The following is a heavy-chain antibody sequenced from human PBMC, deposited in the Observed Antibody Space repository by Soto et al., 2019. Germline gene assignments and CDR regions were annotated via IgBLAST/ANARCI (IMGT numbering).Heavy chain of an antibody. CDR3: ARLYGSGKQSGYFDY. Sequence: QLQLQESGPGLVKPSETLSLTCTVSGGSISSSSYYWGWIRQPPGKGLEWIGSIYYSGSTYYNPSLKSRVPISVDTSKNQFSLKLSSVTAADTAVYYCARLYGSGKQSGYFDYWGQGTLVTVSS. CDR2: IYYSGST. D-gene: IGHD3-10*01. V-gene: IGHV4-39*01. J-gene: IGHJ4*02. CDR1: GGSISSSSYY.